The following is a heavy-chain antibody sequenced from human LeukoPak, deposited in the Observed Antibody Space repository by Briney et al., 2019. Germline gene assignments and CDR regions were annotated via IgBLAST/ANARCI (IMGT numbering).Heavy chain of an antibody. V-gene: IGHV4-38-2*01. J-gene: IGHJ6*03. CDR1: GYSISSGDY. D-gene: IGHD3-16*01. CDR3: ARGGYYYYYMDV. CDR2: IYHSGST. Sequence: SETLSLTCAASGYSISSGDYWGWIRQPPGKGLEWIGSIYHSGSTYYNPSLKSRVTISVDRSKNQFSLKLSSVTAADTAVYYCARGGYYYYYMDVWGKGTTVTVSS.